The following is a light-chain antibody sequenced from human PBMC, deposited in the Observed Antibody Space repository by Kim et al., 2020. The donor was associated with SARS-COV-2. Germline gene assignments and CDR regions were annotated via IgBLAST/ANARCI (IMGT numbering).Light chain of an antibody. Sequence: DIVMTQSPLSLPVTPGEPASISCRSSQSLLHSNGYNYFDWYLQKPGQSPQLLIYLGSNRASGVPDRLSGSGSGTDFTLKISRVEAEDVGVYYCVQALQTPITFGQGTRLEIK. CDR1: QSLLHSNGYNY. CDR2: LGS. J-gene: IGKJ5*01. V-gene: IGKV2-28*01. CDR3: VQALQTPIT.